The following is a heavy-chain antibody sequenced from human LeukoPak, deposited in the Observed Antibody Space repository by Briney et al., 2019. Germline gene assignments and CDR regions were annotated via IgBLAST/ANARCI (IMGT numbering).Heavy chain of an antibody. J-gene: IGHJ5*02. Sequence: GGSLRLSCAASGFSFSSHWMHWVRQAPGKGLVWVSRSNTDGTSTRYADSVKGRFTISRDNSKNTLYLQMNSLRAEDTAVYYCARGSKYYYGSGSLNWFDPWGQGTLVTVSS. V-gene: IGHV3-74*01. CDR3: ARGSKYYYGSGSLNWFDP. CDR2: SNTDGTST. D-gene: IGHD3-10*01. CDR1: GFSFSSHW.